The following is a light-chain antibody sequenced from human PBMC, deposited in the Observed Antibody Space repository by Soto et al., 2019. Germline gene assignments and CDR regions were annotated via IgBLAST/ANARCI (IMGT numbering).Light chain of an antibody. CDR3: QQSYSTLFT. J-gene: IGKJ3*01. Sequence: DIQMTQSPSSLSASVGDRVTITCRASQSISSXXNWYQQKPGKAPKLLIYAASSLQSGVPSRFSGSGSGTDFTLTISSLQPEDFATYYCQQSYSTLFTFGPGTKVDIK. CDR2: AAS. CDR1: QSISSX. V-gene: IGKV1-39*01.